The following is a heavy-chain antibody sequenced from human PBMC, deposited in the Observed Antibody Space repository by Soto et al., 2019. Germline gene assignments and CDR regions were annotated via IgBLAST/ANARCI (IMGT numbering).Heavy chain of an antibody. V-gene: IGHV4-30-4*01. J-gene: IGHJ4*02. CDR3: ARDGVLLWFGEGGLDY. Sequence: QVQLQESGPGLVKPSQTLSLTCTVSGGSISSGDYYWSWIRQPPGKGLEWIGYIYYSGSTYYNPSLKSRVTISVDTSKNQFSLKLSSVTAADTAVYYCARDGVLLWFGEGGLDYWGQGTLVTVSS. D-gene: IGHD3-10*01. CDR2: IYYSGST. CDR1: GGSISSGDYY.